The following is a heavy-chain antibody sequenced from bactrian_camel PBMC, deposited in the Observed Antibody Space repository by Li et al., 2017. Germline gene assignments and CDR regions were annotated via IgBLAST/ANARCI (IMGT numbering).Heavy chain of an antibody. CDR2: IESGGDNT. Sequence: DVQLVESGGGLVRPGGSLTLSCSASGFAFSSVDMSWVRQAPGKGLEWVSAIESGGDNTYVSNSMKDRFAISRDNAKNMVYLHMTSLKPEDTGVYYCVRDYKSGDYRDDFGYWGQGTQVTVS. D-gene: IGHD4*01. CDR1: GFAFSSVD. CDR3: VRDYKSGDYRDDFGY. J-gene: IGHJ6*01. V-gene: IGHV3S40*01.